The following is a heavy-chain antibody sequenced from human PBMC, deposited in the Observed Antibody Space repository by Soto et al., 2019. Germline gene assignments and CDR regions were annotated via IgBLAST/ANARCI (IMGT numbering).Heavy chain of an antibody. CDR2: IYTSGST. Sequence: SETLSLTCTVSGGSISSYYWSWIRQPAGKGLEWIGRIYTSGSTNYNPSLKGRVTMSVDTSKNQFSLKLSSVTAADTAVYYCASSCGGSCYPSDAFDIWGQGTMVTVSS. J-gene: IGHJ3*02. D-gene: IGHD2-15*01. V-gene: IGHV4-4*07. CDR3: ASSCGGSCYPSDAFDI. CDR1: GGSISSYY.